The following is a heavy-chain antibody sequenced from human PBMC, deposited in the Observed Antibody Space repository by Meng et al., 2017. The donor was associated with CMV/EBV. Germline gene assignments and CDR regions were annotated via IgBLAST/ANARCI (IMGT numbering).Heavy chain of an antibody. CDR3: ATAAGSRAPGGAFDI. CDR2: FDPEDGET. V-gene: IGHV1-24*01. J-gene: IGHJ3*02. D-gene: IGHD2-2*01. CDR1: GYTLTELS. Sequence: ASVKVSCKVSGYTLTELSRHWARQAPGKGLEWMGGFDPEDGETIYAQKFQGRVTMTEDTSTDTAYMELSSLRSEDTAVYYCATAAGSRAPGGAFDIWGQGTMVTVSS.